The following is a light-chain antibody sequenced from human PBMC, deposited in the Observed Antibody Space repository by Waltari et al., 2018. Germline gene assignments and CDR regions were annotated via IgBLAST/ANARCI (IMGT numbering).Light chain of an antibody. CDR2: KVS. CDR3: MQGTHWPPWT. V-gene: IGKV2-30*02. Sequence: VVVTQSPLSLAVTLGQSASISCRSSQSLVHSDGDTYLHWFQQRPDQSPRRLIYKVSNRDSGVPDRFSGSGSDTEFTLKISRVEAEDVGVYFCMQGTHWPPWTFGQGTKVEIK. CDR1: QSLVHSDGDTY. J-gene: IGKJ1*01.